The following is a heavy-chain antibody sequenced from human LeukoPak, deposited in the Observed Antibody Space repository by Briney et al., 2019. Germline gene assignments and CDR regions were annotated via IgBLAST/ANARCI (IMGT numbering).Heavy chain of an antibody. CDR2: IKSKSEGGTT. V-gene: IGHV3-15*01. J-gene: IGHJ6*02. CDR1: GITFTKAW. Sequence: GGCLSLSRAASGITFTKAWVSWVRPAPAKGLEWVGRIKSKSEGGTTDYRAPVKGRFTISRHDSRRMVYLQMNGLKIEDTALYYCTTGSYVSVSLIVPWDYYGLDVWGRGTTVTVSS. CDR3: TTGSYVSVSLIVPWDYYGLDV. D-gene: IGHD3-10*01.